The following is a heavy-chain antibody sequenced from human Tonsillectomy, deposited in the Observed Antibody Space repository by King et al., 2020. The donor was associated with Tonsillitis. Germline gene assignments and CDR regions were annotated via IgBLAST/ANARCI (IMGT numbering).Heavy chain of an antibody. Sequence: VLLVESGGGVVQPGTSLRLSCAASGFTFGNYGMHWVRQAPGKGLEWVALIAYDASYENYADSVKGRFTISRDNSKNTLYLEMNSLRVEDTAVYYCAKDGIALSDWYFDLWGRGTLVTVSS. D-gene: IGHD3-16*02. CDR3: AKDGIALSDWYFDL. CDR2: IAYDASYE. V-gene: IGHV3-30*18. CDR1: GFTFGNYG. J-gene: IGHJ2*01.